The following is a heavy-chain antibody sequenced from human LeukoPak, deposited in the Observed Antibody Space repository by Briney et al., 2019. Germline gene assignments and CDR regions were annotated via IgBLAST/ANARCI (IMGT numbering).Heavy chain of an antibody. CDR1: GGYISSGGCS. V-gene: IGHV4-30-2*01. CDR2: IYHSGST. D-gene: IGHD6-13*01. J-gene: IGHJ3*02. Sequence: SETLSLTCTVSGGYISSGGCSWSWIRQPPGKGLEWTGYIYHSGSTYYNPSLKSRVTISVDRSKNQFSLKLNSVTAADTAVYYCARDPHQQLPHPVGAFDIWGQGTMVTVSS. CDR3: ARDPHQQLPHPVGAFDI.